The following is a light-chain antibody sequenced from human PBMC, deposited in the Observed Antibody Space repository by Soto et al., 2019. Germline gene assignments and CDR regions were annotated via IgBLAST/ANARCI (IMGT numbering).Light chain of an antibody. Sequence: QSVLTQPASVSGSPGQSITISCTGTSGDIGSYNRVSWYQQHPGKAPKLIIYEVTDRPSGVSNRFSGSKSDNTASLTISGLQAEDEAEYYCSSYTDINTRACVFGTGTKLTVL. J-gene: IGLJ1*01. CDR2: EVT. CDR3: SSYTDINTRACV. CDR1: SGDIGSYNR. V-gene: IGLV2-14*01.